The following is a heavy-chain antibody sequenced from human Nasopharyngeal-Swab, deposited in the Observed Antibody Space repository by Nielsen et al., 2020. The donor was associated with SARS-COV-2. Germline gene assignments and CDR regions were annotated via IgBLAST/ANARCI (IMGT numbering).Heavy chain of an antibody. V-gene: IGHV4-59*01. J-gene: IGHJ4*02. CDR2: IYYSGST. CDR3: ARVPNYCSGGSCSPYYFDY. CDR1: GGSISSYY. Sequence: SETLSLTCIVSGGSISSYYWSWIRQPPGKGLEWIGYIYYSGSTNYNPSLKSRVTISVDTSKNQFSLKLSSVTAADTAVYYCARVPNYCSGGSCSPYYFDYWGQGTLVTVSS. D-gene: IGHD2-15*01.